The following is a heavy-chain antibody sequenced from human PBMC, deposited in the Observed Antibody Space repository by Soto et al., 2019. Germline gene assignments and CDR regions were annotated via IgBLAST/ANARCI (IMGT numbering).Heavy chain of an antibody. CDR2: INAGNGNT. D-gene: IGHD4-4*01. Sequence: QVQLVQSGAEEKKPGASVKVSCKASGYTFTSYAMHWVRQAPGQRLEWMGWINAGNGNTKYSQKFQGRVTITRDTSASTAYMELSSLISEDMAVYYCASNHLVTTPYGMDVWGQGTTVTDSS. V-gene: IGHV1-3*05. CDR3: ASNHLVTTPYGMDV. CDR1: GYTFTSYA. J-gene: IGHJ6*02.